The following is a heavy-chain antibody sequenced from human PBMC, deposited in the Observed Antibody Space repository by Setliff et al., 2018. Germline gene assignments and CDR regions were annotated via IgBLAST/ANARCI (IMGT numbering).Heavy chain of an antibody. CDR3: ARGRDFWSGYLVY. Sequence: ASVKVSCKASGYTFTGYYLHWVRQAPGQGLEWMGWINPNSGGTNYAQKFQGWVTMTRDTSISTAYMELSRLRSDDTAVYYCARGRDFWSGYLVYWGQGTLVTV. D-gene: IGHD3-3*01. CDR2: INPNSGGT. CDR1: GYTFTGYY. V-gene: IGHV1-2*04. J-gene: IGHJ4*02.